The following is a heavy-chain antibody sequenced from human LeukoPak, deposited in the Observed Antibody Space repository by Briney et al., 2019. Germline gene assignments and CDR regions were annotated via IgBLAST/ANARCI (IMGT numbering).Heavy chain of an antibody. Sequence: PGGSLRLSCTACGFTFSNYWRHWVRQVPGKGLVWFSRIIGDGTTTFYADSVKGRFTISRDNAKNSLYLQMNSLRAEDTAVYYCARDVRGVATIISLFVYWGQCTLVTVSS. D-gene: IGHD5-12*01. J-gene: IGHJ4*02. CDR2: IIGDGTTT. CDR1: GFTFSNYW. CDR3: ARDVRGVATIISLFVY. V-gene: IGHV3-74*01.